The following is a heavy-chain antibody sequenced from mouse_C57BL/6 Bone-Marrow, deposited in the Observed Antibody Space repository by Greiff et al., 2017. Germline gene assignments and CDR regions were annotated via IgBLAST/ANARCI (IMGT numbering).Heavy chain of an antibody. CDR3: VRHEDSSGYDYFDY. J-gene: IGHJ2*01. V-gene: IGHV10-1*01. D-gene: IGHD3-2*02. Sequence: EVKLLESGGGLVQPKGSLKLSCAASGFSFNTYAMNWVRQAPGKGLEWVARIRSKSNNYATYYADSVKDRFTISRDDSESMLYLQMNNLKTEDTAMYYCVRHEDSSGYDYFDYWGQGTTLTVSS. CDR1: GFSFNTYA. CDR2: IRSKSNNYAT.